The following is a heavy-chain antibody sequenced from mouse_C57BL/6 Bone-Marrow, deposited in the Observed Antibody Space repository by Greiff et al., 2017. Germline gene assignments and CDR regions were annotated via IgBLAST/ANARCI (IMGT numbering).Heavy chain of an antibody. CDR1: GYTFTSYW. CDR3: AREGNYYGITYYAMGY. Sequence: QVQLQQPGAELVKPGASVKMSCKASGYTFTSYWITWVKQRPGQGLEWIGDIYPGSGSTNYNEKFKSKATLTVDTSSSTAYMRLSSLTSEYSAVYYCAREGNYYGITYYAMGYWGQGTSVTVSS. D-gene: IGHD1-1*01. CDR2: IYPGSGST. V-gene: IGHV1-55*01. J-gene: IGHJ4*01.